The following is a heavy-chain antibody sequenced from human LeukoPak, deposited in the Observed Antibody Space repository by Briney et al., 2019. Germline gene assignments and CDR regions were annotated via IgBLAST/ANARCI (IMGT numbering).Heavy chain of an antibody. CDR2: INHSGST. Sequence: SETLSLTCAVYGGSFRGYYWSWIRQPPGKGLEWIGEINHSGSTNYNPSLKSRVAISVDTSKNQFSLKLSSVTAADTAVYYCARAPSNYYGSGSYYIIGPYYYYYMDVWGKGTTVTVSS. CDR3: ARAPSNYYGSGSYYIIGPYYYYYMDV. D-gene: IGHD3-10*01. V-gene: IGHV4-34*01. CDR1: GGSFRGYY. J-gene: IGHJ6*03.